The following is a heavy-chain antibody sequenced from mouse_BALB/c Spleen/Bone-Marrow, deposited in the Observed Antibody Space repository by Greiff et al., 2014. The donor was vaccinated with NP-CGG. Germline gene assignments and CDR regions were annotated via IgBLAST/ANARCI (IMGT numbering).Heavy chain of an antibody. CDR2: TWGNGST. CDR3: ARDSFLITRALDY. V-gene: IGHV2-6-7*01. CDR1: GFSLTGYG. D-gene: IGHD2-4*01. Sequence: VQLVESGPGLVAPSQSLSITCTVSGFSLTGYGVSWVRQSPGKGLEWLGMTWGNGSTDYNSALKSRLSISKDNSKSQVFLKMNSLQTDDTARYYCARDSFLITRALDYWGQGTSVTVSS. J-gene: IGHJ4*01.